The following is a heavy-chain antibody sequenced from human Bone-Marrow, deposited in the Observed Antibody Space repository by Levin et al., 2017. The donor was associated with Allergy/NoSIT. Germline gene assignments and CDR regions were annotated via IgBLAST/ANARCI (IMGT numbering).Heavy chain of an antibody. CDR2: ISYDGSNK. CDR3: AKVTSGYDSGYYYGMDV. J-gene: IGHJ6*02. V-gene: IGHV3-30*18. CDR1: GFTFSSYG. D-gene: IGHD5-12*01. Sequence: PGGSLRLSCAASGFTFSSYGMHWVRQAPGKGLEWVAVISYDGSNKYYADSVKGRFTISRDNSKNTLYLQMNSLRAEDTAVYYCAKVTSGYDSGYYYGMDVWGQGTTVTVSS.